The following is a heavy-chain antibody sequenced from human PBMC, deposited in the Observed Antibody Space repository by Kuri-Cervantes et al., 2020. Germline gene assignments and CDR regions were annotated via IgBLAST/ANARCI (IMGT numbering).Heavy chain of an antibody. V-gene: IGHV3-23*01. CDR3: AKDIKVGYCSGGSCYWDAFDI. CDR2: ISGSGGST. D-gene: IGHD2-15*01. CDR1: GFSFSSYE. J-gene: IGHJ3*02. Sequence: GGSLRLSCAASGFSFSSYEMNWVRQAPGKGLEWVSAISGSGGSTYYADSVKGRFTISRDNAKNSLYLQMNSLRAEDTALYYCAKDIKVGYCSGGSCYWDAFDIWGQGTMVTVSS.